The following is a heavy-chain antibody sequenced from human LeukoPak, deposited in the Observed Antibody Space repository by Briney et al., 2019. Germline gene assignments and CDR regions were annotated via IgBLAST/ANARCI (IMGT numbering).Heavy chain of an antibody. Sequence: GGSLRLSCADSEFSFKTYAMHWVRQAPGRGLESVSAINYNGDSTYYANSVNGIFIISRDNSMKTLFLQMGSLRAEDTAVYFCARDSGGDAYNDYFAPWGQGTLVTVS. V-gene: IGHV3-64*01. CDR1: EFSFKTYA. D-gene: IGHD5-24*01. J-gene: IGHJ5*02. CDR2: INYNGDST. CDR3: ARDSGGDAYNDYFAP.